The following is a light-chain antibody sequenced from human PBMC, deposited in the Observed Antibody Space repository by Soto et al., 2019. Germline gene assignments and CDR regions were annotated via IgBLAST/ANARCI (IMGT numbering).Light chain of an antibody. Sequence: ELVLTQSPATLSLSPGERATLSCRASQSVSRYLAWYRQKPGQAPRLLIYDASNRATGIPARFSGSGSGTDFTLTISSLEPEDFAVYYCQQRSNWPWTFGQGTKVEI. CDR3: QQRSNWPWT. CDR1: QSVSRY. J-gene: IGKJ1*01. CDR2: DAS. V-gene: IGKV3-11*01.